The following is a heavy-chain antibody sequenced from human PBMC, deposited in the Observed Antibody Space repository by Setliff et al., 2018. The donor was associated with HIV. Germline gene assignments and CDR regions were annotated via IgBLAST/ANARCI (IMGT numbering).Heavy chain of an antibody. CDR2: IYTSGST. V-gene: IGHV4-61*09. J-gene: IGHJ5*02. CDR1: GGSISSGSYY. CDR3: ASRVYYYDSSGYLREEGFDP. D-gene: IGHD3-22*01. Sequence: PSETLSLTCTVSGGSISSGSYYWSWIRQPAGKGLEWIGHIYTSGSTNYNPSLKSRITISLDTSKNQFSLKLSSVTAADAAVYYCASRVYYYDSSGYLREEGFDPWGQGTLVTVSS.